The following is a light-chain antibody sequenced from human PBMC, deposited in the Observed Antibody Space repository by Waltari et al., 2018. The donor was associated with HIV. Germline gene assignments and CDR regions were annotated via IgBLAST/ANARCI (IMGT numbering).Light chain of an antibody. CDR1: SSDIGYFDY. V-gene: IGLV2-11*01. J-gene: IGLJ1*01. Sequence: QSALTQPRSVSGSPGQSVTISCTGTSSDIGYFDYVSWYQQYPGKAPKVIIYEVNKRPSGVPDRFTGSKSGITASLTISGLQGDDDADYYCCSYAGSYTHGFGTGTKVNVL. CDR3: CSYAGSYTHG. CDR2: EVN.